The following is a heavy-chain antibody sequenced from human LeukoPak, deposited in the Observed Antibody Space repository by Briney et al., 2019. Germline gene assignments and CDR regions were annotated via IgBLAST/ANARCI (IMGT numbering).Heavy chain of an antibody. CDR2: MNPNSGNT. V-gene: IGHV1-8*01. CDR3: ARVHYCSGGSCSEGAWSS. CDR1: GYTFTSYD. J-gene: IGHJ4*02. D-gene: IGHD2-15*01. Sequence: ASVKVSCTASGYTFTSYDINWVRQATGQGLEWMGWMNPNSGNTGYAQKFQGRVTMTRNTSISTAYMELSSLRSEDTAVYYCARVHYCSGGSCSEGAWSSWGQGTLVTVSS.